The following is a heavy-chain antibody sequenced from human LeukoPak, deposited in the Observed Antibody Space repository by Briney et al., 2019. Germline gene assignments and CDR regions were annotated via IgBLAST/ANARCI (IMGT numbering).Heavy chain of an antibody. Sequence: GGSLRLSCAASGFTVSSNYMSWVRQAPGKGLEWVSVIYSGGSTYYADSVKGRFTISRDNSKNTLYLQMNSRRAEDTAVYYCAREGDYYGSGSYYNPFDYWGQGTLVTVSS. CDR1: GFTVSSNY. D-gene: IGHD3-10*01. CDR3: AREGDYYGSGSYYNPFDY. J-gene: IGHJ4*02. CDR2: IYSGGST. V-gene: IGHV3-66*01.